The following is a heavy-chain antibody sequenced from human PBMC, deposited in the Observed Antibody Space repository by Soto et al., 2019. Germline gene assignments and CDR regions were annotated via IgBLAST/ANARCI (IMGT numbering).Heavy chain of an antibody. CDR1: GGSFSGYY. Sequence: QVQLQQWGAGLLKPSETLSLTCAVYGGSFSGYYWSWIRQPPGKGLEWIGEINHSGSTNYNPSLKSRVTISVDTSKNQFSLKLSSVTDADTAVYYCARGHYFMGGYSYGRYYDSSGYYYCYFDYWGQGTLVTVSS. V-gene: IGHV4-34*01. CDR3: ARGHYFMGGYSYGRYYDSSGYYYCYFDY. CDR2: INHSGST. D-gene: IGHD3-22*01. J-gene: IGHJ4*02.